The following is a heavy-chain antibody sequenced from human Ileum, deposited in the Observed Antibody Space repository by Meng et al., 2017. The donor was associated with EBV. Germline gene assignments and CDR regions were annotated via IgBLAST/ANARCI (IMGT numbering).Heavy chain of an antibody. CDR2: TSHSGST. J-gene: IGHJ4*02. Sequence: QVQLPEAAPGLVKPSETLSLTCAVSGGSISRSDWWSWVRRPPGKGLEWIGETSHSGSTNYSPSLKSRVTISLDKSKNQLSLKLNSVTAADTAVYYCASSDYYRSDYWGQGTLVTVSS. V-gene: IGHV4-4*02. CDR1: GGSISRSDW. D-gene: IGHD3-22*01. CDR3: ASSDYYRSDY.